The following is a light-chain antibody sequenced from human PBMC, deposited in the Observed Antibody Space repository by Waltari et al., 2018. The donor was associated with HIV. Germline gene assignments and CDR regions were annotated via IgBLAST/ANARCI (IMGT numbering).Light chain of an antibody. J-gene: IGLJ2*01. CDR3: FSHAPPNQFYVL. V-gene: IGLV2-8*01. Sequence: QSALTQPPSASGSPGQSVTMSCTGTSSDIGGYNYVSWYQQHPGKAPKLIMTEITKRPAGAPDRSSGFKSGNPASLTVAGHQAEHEAHYCCFSHAPPNQFYVLFGVGTTLSVL. CDR1: SSDIGGYNY. CDR2: EIT.